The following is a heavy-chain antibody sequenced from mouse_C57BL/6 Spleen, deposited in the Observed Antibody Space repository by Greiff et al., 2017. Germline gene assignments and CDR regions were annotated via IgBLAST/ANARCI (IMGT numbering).Heavy chain of an antibody. J-gene: IGHJ4*01. V-gene: IGHV1-39*01. CDR3: ARGRLRRDYYAMDY. D-gene: IGHD2-4*01. CDR1: GYSFTDYN. CDR2: MNTNYGTT. Sequence: EVQLQQPGPELVKPGASVKISCKASGYSFTDYNMNWVKTSNGKSLEWIGVMNTNYGTTSYNQKFKGKATLTVDQSSSTAYMQLNSLTSEDSAVYYCARGRLRRDYYAMDYWGQGTSVTVSS.